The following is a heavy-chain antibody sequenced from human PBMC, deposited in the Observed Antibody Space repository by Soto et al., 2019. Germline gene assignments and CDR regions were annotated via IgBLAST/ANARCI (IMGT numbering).Heavy chain of an antibody. V-gene: IGHV3-33*01. J-gene: IGHJ4*02. CDR2: FWFDGSSK. Sequence: QAQLVESGGGVVQPGRSLRLSCAASGFTFSSYGMHWVRQAPGTGLEWVAVFWFDGSSKYYADSVKGRFTISRDNSKNTLYLQMNSLRDEDTGVYYCARDSPFAPGDYWGQGTLVTVSS. CDR3: ARDSPFAPGDY. CDR1: GFTFSSYG. D-gene: IGHD3-3*02.